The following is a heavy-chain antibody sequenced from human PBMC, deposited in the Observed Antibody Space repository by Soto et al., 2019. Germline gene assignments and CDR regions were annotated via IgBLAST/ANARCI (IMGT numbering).Heavy chain of an antibody. CDR2: IIPIFGTA. J-gene: IGHJ6*02. Sequence: GASVKVSCKASGGTFSSYAISWVRQAPGQGLEWMGGIIPIFGTANYAQKFQGRVTITADESTSTAYMELSSLRSEDTAVYYCARAKYSSSSPYYYYGMDVWGQGTTVTVSS. CDR1: GGTFSSYA. V-gene: IGHV1-69*13. D-gene: IGHD6-6*01. CDR3: ARAKYSSSSPYYYYGMDV.